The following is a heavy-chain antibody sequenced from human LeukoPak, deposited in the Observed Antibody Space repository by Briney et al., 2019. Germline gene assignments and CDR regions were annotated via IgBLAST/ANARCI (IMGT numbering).Heavy chain of an antibody. CDR1: GFTFSSYA. CDR3: AKSIVVVAALPVDAFDI. V-gene: IGHV3-23*01. CDR2: ISGSGGST. Sequence: GGSLRLSCAASGFTFSSYAMSWVRQAPGKGLEWVSAISGSGGSTYYADSVKGRFTISRDNSKNTLYLQMNSLRAEDTAVYYCAKSIVVVAALPVDAFDIWGQGTMVTVSS. J-gene: IGHJ3*02. D-gene: IGHD2-15*01.